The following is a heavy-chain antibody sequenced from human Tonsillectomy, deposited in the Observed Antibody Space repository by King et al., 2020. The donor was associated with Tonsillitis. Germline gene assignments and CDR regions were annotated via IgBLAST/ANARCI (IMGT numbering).Heavy chain of an antibody. CDR3: AKDSGPRDGYYYYMDV. J-gene: IGHJ6*03. V-gene: IGHV3-30*18. Sequence: VQLVESGGGVVQPGRSLRLSCAASGFTFSSYGMHWVRQAPGKGLEWVAVISYDGSNKYYADSVKGRFTISRDNSKNTLYLQMNSLRAEDTAVYYCAKDSGPRDGYYYYMDVWGKGTTVTVSS. CDR1: GFTFSSYG. CDR2: ISYDGSNK. D-gene: IGHD3-10*01.